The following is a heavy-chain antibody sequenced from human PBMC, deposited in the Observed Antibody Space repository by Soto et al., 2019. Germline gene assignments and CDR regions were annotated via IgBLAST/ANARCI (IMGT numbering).Heavy chain of an antibody. J-gene: IGHJ3*02. CDR2: IIPIFGTA. CDR3: ARSMTTVVLDAFDI. Sequence: GASVKVSCKASGGTFSSYAISWVRQAPGQGLEWMGGIIPIFGTANYAQKFQGRVTITADKSTSTAYMELSSLRSEDTAVYYCARSMTTVVLDAFDIWGQGTMVT. CDR1: GGTFSSYA. D-gene: IGHD4-17*01. V-gene: IGHV1-69*06.